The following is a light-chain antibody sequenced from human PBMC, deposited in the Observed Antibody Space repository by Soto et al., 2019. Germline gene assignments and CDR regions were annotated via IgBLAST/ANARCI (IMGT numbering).Light chain of an antibody. CDR3: QSYDSSLSGPWV. J-gene: IGLJ3*02. Sequence: QSVLTQPPSASGTPGQRVIISCSGSSSNIGSRAVSWYQQLPGMAPKLLIYGNSNWPSGVPDRFSGSKSGTSASLAITGLQAEDEADYYCQSYDSSLSGPWVFGGGTKLTVL. CDR2: GNS. CDR1: SSNIGSRA. V-gene: IGLV1-40*01.